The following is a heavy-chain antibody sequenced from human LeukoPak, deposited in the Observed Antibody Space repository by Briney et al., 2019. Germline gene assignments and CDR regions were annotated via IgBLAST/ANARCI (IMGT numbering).Heavy chain of an antibody. V-gene: IGHV4-39*01. Sequence: SETLSLTCTVSGGSISSYYWGWIRQPPGKGLEWIGSIYYSGSTYYNPSLKSRVTISVDTSKNQFSLKLSSVTAADTAVYYCARQWDLGNPNWFDPWGQGTLVTVSS. CDR3: ARQWDLGNPNWFDP. CDR1: GGSISSYY. D-gene: IGHD3-16*01. CDR2: IYYSGST. J-gene: IGHJ5*02.